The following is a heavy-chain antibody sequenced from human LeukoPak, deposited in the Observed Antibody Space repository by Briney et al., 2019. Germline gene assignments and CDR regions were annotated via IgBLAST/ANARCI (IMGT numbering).Heavy chain of an antibody. Sequence: GGSLRLSCAASGFTFSNYNMNWVRQAPGKGLEWVSSISSGSSYIYYADSMKGRFTISRDNAKNSLYPQMNSLRAEDTAVYYCARDRLVGYSYEPLGHWGQGTLVTVSS. CDR1: GFTFSNYN. J-gene: IGHJ4*02. D-gene: IGHD5-18*01. CDR3: ARDRLVGYSYEPLGH. CDR2: ISSGSSYI. V-gene: IGHV3-21*01.